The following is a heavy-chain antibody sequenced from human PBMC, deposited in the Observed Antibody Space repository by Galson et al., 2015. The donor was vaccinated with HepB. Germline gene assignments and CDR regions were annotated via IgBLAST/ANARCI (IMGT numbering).Heavy chain of an antibody. D-gene: IGHD3-22*01. CDR2: IDPSDSYT. V-gene: IGHV5-10-1*01. Sequence: QSGAEVKKPGESLRISCKGSGYSFTSYWISWVRQMPGKGLEWMGRIDPSDSYTNYSPSFQGHVTISADKSISTAYLQWSSLKASDTAMYYCARPRRYYDSSGTFDYWGQGTQVTVSS. J-gene: IGHJ4*02. CDR3: ARPRRYYDSSGTFDY. CDR1: GYSFTSYW.